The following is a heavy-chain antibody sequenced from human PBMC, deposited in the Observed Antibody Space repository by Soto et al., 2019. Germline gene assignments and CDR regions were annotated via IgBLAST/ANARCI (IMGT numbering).Heavy chain of an antibody. CDR2: VYPSGNT. CDR3: VGYTASHNWFYP. D-gene: IGHD5-12*01. J-gene: IGHJ5*02. CDR1: GDSVTNGFY. Sequence: PSETLSLTCTVSGDSVTNGFYWGWIRQSAGQGLEWLGTVYPSGNTYYNPSVRGRVSMSIDPSKNQFSLSLTSVTAADTARYFCVGYTASHNWFYPWGQGTLVTVSS. V-gene: IGHV4-38-2*02.